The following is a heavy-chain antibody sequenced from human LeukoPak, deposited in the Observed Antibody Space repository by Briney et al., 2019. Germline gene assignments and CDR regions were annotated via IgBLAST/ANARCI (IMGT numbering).Heavy chain of an antibody. CDR2: IIPILGIA. V-gene: IGHV1-69*04. CDR1: GGTFSSYA. J-gene: IGHJ4*02. CDR3: ARGDTATFDY. D-gene: IGHD5-18*01. Sequence: GASVKVSCKASGGTFSSYAISWVRQAPGQGLEWMGRIIPILGIANYAQKFQGRVTITADKSTSTAYMELSSLRSEDTAVYDWARGDTATFDYWGQGTLVTVSS.